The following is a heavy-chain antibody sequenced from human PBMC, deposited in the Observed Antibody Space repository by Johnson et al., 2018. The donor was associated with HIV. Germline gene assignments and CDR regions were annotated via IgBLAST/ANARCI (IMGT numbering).Heavy chain of an antibody. CDR1: GFTVSSNY. CDR2: IYSGGDT. D-gene: IGHD6-6*01. CDR3: ARDRGAGSSGAFDI. V-gene: IGHV3-66*01. Sequence: VQLVESGGGLVQPGGSLRLSCAVSGFTVSSNYITWVRQAPGKGLEWISVIYSGGDTYYADSVKGRFTISRDDSKNTLYLQMNSLRAEDTAGYYCARDRGAGSSGAFDIWGQGTMVTVSS. J-gene: IGHJ3*02.